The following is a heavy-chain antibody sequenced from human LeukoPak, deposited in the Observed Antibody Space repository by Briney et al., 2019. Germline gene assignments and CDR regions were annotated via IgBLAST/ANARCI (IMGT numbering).Heavy chain of an antibody. CDR1: GFTFSSYA. J-gene: IGHJ4*02. CDR2: IKQDGGEE. V-gene: IGHV3-7*03. D-gene: IGHD3-22*01. Sequence: GGSLRLSCAASGFTFSSYAMHWVRQAPGKGLEWVANIKQDGGEEYYAASVKGRFTISRDNAKNSLYLQMNSLRAEDTALYYCARATKYYDSSGYRYFDYWGQGTPVTVSS. CDR3: ARATKYYDSSGYRYFDY.